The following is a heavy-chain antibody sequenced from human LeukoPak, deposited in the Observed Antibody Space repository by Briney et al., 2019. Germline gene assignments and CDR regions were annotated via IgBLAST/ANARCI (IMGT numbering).Heavy chain of an antibody. V-gene: IGHV1-18*04. CDR1: GYTFTSYG. J-gene: IGHJ6*04. Sequence: ASVKVSCKASGYTFTSYGISWVRQAPGQGLEWMGWISAYNGNTNYAQKLQGRVTMTTDTSTSTAYMELRSLRSDDTAVYYCARGGYCSSTSCGYYYGVDVWGKGTTVTVSS. D-gene: IGHD2-2*03. CDR3: ARGGYCSSTSCGYYYGVDV. CDR2: ISAYNGNT.